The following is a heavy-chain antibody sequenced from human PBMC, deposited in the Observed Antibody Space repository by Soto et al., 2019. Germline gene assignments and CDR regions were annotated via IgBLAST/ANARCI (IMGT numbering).Heavy chain of an antibody. D-gene: IGHD3-3*01. CDR1: GYPVTAYY. Sequence: QLHLVQSGAVVKKPGASVTVSCSASGYPVTAYYMHWVRQAPGRGLEWMGGINPATGAAKYTQTFQGRVNMTRDTSTSTVFIELSGLTSDDTAVFYCARGGGVGVAGSAAFDMWGQGTLVTVSS. CDR3: ARGGGVGVAGSAAFDM. J-gene: IGHJ3*02. V-gene: IGHV1-2*02. CDR2: INPATGAA.